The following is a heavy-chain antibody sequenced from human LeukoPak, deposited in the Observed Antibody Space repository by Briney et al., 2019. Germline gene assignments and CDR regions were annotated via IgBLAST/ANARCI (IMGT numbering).Heavy chain of an antibody. Sequence: SETLSLTCTVSGGSISSYYWSWIRQPPGKGLEWIGYIYYSGSTNYNPSLKSRVTISVDTSKNQFSLKLSSVTAADTAVYYCARRTTEGDFDYWGQGTLVTVSS. V-gene: IGHV4-59*01. J-gene: IGHJ4*02. CDR2: IYYSGST. D-gene: IGHD1-1*01. CDR1: GGSISSYY. CDR3: ARRTTEGDFDY.